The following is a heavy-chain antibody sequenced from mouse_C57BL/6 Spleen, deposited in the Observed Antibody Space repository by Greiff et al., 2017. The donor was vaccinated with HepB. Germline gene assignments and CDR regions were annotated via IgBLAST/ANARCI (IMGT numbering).Heavy chain of an antibody. Sequence: VKLMESGAELVRPGASVTLSCKASGYTFTDYEMHWVKQTPVHGLEWIGAIDPETGGTAYNQKFKGKAILTADKSSSTAYMELRSLTSEDSAVYYCTRGDGYSFFAYWGQGTLVTVSA. CDR2: IDPETGGT. V-gene: IGHV1-15*01. D-gene: IGHD2-3*01. J-gene: IGHJ3*01. CDR3: TRGDGYSFFAY. CDR1: GYTFTDYE.